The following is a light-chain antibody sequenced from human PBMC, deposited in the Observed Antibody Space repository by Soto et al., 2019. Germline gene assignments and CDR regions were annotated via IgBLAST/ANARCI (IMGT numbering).Light chain of an antibody. Sequence: QAVVTQEPSFSVSPGGTVTLTCGLSSGSVSTSYYASWYQQTPGQAPRTLIYSTNTRSSGVPDRFSGSILGNKAALTITGAQADDESDYYWVLYMGSGISVFGGGTKLTVL. CDR3: VLYMGSGISV. CDR1: SGSVSTSYY. J-gene: IGLJ2*01. V-gene: IGLV8-61*01. CDR2: STN.